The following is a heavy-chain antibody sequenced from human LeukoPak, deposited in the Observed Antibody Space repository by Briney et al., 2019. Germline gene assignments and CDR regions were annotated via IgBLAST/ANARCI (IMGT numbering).Heavy chain of an antibody. CDR2: IIPILGIA. V-gene: IGHV1-69*02. CDR1: GGTFSSYT. Sequence: SVKVSCKASGGTFSSYTISWMRQAPGQGLEWVGRIIPILGIANYAQKFQGRVTITADKSTSTAYMELSSLRSEDTAVYYCARLVPAATPDSKNRDCWGQGTLVTVSS. CDR3: ARLVPAATPDSKNRDC. J-gene: IGHJ4*02. D-gene: IGHD2-2*01.